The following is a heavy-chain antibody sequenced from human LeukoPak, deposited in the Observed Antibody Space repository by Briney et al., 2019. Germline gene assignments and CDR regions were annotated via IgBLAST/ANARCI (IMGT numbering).Heavy chain of an antibody. CDR2: IYDSENT. Sequence: SETLSLTCTVSGGSISSHFWGWVRQPPGKGLEWIGHIYDSENTNYNPSLRGRVTISVDTSKHQFSLNLNSVTAADTAVYYCARVRRLPHYYYYYFMDVWGKGTTVTVSS. D-gene: IGHD6-25*01. J-gene: IGHJ6*03. CDR3: ARVRRLPHYYYYYFMDV. CDR1: GGSISSHF. V-gene: IGHV4-59*11.